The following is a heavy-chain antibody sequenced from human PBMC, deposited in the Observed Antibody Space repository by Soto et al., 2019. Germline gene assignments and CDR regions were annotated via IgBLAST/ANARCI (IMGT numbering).Heavy chain of an antibody. V-gene: IGHV3-7*03. D-gene: IGHD3-10*01. CDR1: GFTFSSYW. J-gene: IGHJ5*02. CDR2: IKQDGTDK. Sequence: EVQLVESGGGLVQPGGSLRLSCAASGFTFSSYWMTWLRQAPGRGLECVANIKQDGTDKYDVDSVKGRFTISRDNAKNSLFLQMNSLRAEDTAVYYRARQTRAPESWGQGTLVTVSS. CDR3: ARQTRAPES.